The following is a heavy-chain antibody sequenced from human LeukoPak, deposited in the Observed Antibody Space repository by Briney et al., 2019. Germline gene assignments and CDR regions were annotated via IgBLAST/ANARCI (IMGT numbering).Heavy chain of an antibody. V-gene: IGHV3-21*01. J-gene: IGHJ4*02. Sequence: GGSLRLSCAASEFTFSTYSMNWVRQAPGKGLDWVSSISSSSSYIYYADSVKGRFTISRDNAKNSLYVQMNSLRAEDTAVYYCARVSGDTDYGGNSLDYSGQGTLVTVSS. CDR1: EFTFSTYS. CDR2: ISSSSSYI. D-gene: IGHD4-23*01. CDR3: ARVSGDTDYGGNSLDY.